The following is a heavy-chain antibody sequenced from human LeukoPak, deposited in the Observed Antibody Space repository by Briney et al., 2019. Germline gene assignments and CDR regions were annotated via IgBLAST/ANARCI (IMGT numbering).Heavy chain of an antibody. CDR1: GFTFSSYW. Sequence: GGSLRLSCAASGFTFSSYWMSWVRQAPGKGLEWVANIKQDGSEKYYVDSVKGRFTISRDNSKNTLYLQMNSLRAEDTAVYYCAKDIRDVLRFLEWLLYFDYWGQGTLVTVSS. D-gene: IGHD3-3*01. V-gene: IGHV3-7*03. J-gene: IGHJ4*02. CDR3: AKDIRDVLRFLEWLLYFDY. CDR2: IKQDGSEK.